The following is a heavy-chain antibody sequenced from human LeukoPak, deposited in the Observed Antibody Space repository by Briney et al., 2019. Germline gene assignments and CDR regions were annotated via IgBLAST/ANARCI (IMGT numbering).Heavy chain of an antibody. CDR1: GFTFSNAW. CDR3: ARPDCSGGSCYSVYAFDI. V-gene: IGHV4-38-2*01. D-gene: IGHD2-15*01. J-gene: IGHJ3*02. CDR2: IYHSGST. Sequence: PGGSLRLSCAASGFTFSNAWMSWVRQAPGKGLEWIGSIYHSGSTYYNPSLKSRVTISVDTSKNQFSLKLSSVTAADTAVYYCARPDCSGGSCYSVYAFDIWGQGTMVTVSS.